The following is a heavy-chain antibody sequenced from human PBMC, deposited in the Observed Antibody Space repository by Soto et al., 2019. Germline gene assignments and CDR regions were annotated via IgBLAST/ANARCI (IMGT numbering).Heavy chain of an antibody. D-gene: IGHD3-3*01. Sequence: QVQLVESGGGVVQPGRSLRLSCAASGFTFSSYGMHWVRQAPGKGLECVAVIWYDGSNKYYADSVKGRFTISRDNSKNTLYLQMNSLRAEDTAVYYCARERKSGYFDYWGQGTLVTVSS. CDR3: ARERKSGYFDY. J-gene: IGHJ4*02. CDR2: IWYDGSNK. CDR1: GFTFSSYG. V-gene: IGHV3-33*01.